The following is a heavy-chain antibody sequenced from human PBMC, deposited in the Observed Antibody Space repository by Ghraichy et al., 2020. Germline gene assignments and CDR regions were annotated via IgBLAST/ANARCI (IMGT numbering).Heavy chain of an antibody. V-gene: IGHV2-26*01. CDR1: GFSLSNARMG. CDR3: ARMLGGYANPEREGWYFDY. CDR2: IFSNDEK. D-gene: IGHD2-2*01. J-gene: IGHJ4*02. Sequence: SGPTLVKPTETLTLTCTVSGFSLSNARMGVSWIRQPPGKALEWLAHIFSNDEKSYSTSLKSRLTISKDTSKSQVVLTMTNMDPVDTATYYCARMLGGYANPEREGWYFDYWGQGTLVTVSS.